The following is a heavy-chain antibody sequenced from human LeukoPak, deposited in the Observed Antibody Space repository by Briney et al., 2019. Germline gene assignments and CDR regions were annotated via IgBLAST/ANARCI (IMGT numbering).Heavy chain of an antibody. D-gene: IGHD5-18*01. V-gene: IGHV1-18*01. Sequence: ASVKVSCKASGYTFTSFGISWVRQAPGQGLEWMGWSSAYNGNTNYAQKFQGGVTMTTDTSTSTPYMEVRSLRSDDTAVYYCTRDLGVDTTMIFFDYWGQGSLVTVSS. CDR1: GYTFTSFG. J-gene: IGHJ4*02. CDR3: TRDLGVDTTMIFFDY. CDR2: SSAYNGNT.